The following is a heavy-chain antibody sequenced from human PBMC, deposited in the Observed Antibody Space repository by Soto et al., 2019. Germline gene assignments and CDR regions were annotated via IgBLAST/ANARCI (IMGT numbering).Heavy chain of an antibody. J-gene: IGHJ5*02. CDR2: INHSGST. Sequence: QVQLQQWGAGLLKPSETLSLTCAVYGGSFSGYYWRWIRQPPGKGLEWIGEINHSGSTNYNPSLKSRVTISVDTSKNQFSLKLSSVTAADTAVYYCARRYYGSGSYYNDSFDPWSQGTLVTVSS. D-gene: IGHD3-10*01. V-gene: IGHV4-34*01. CDR1: GGSFSGYY. CDR3: ARRYYGSGSYYNDSFDP.